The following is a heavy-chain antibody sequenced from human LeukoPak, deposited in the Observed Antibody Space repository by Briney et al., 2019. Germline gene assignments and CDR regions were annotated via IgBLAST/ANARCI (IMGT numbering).Heavy chain of an antibody. J-gene: IGHJ4*02. CDR1: GFTFSSYS. CDR3: TRDPAYYLRYGYFDY. D-gene: IGHD1-26*01. Sequence: GGSLRLSCAASGFTFSSYSMNWVRQAPGKGLEWVSYISSSSSTIYYADSVKGRFTISRDNAKNSVYLQMNNLRAADTALYYCTRDPAYYLRYGYFDYWGQGILVTVSS. CDR2: ISSSSSTI. V-gene: IGHV3-48*04.